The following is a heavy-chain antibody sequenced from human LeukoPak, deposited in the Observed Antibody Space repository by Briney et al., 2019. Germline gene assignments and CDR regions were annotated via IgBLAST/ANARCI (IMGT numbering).Heavy chain of an antibody. Sequence: GGSLRLSCAASGFTFSSYEMNWVRQAPGKGLEWVSAISGSGGSTYYADSVKGRFTISRDNSKNSLYLQMNSLRTEDTAVYYCARDHRWGFDYWGRGTLVTVSS. CDR3: ARDHRWGFDY. V-gene: IGHV3-23*01. J-gene: IGHJ4*02. CDR1: GFTFSSYE. D-gene: IGHD7-27*01. CDR2: ISGSGGST.